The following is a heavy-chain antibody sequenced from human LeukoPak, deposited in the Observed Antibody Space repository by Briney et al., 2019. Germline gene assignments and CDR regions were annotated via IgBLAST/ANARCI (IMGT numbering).Heavy chain of an antibody. Sequence: SETLSLTCTVSGGSISSYYWSWIRQPPGKGLEWIGYIYYSGSTNYNPSLKSRVTISVDTSKNQFSLKLSSVTAADTAVYYCARRLYSSSWYGNSTWFDPWGQGTLVTVSS. CDR2: IYYSGST. V-gene: IGHV4-59*08. D-gene: IGHD6-13*01. CDR1: GGSISSYY. CDR3: ARRLYSSSWYGNSTWFDP. J-gene: IGHJ5*02.